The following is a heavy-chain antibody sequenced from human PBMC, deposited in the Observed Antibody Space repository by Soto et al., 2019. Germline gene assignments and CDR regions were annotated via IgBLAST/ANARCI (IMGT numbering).Heavy chain of an antibody. CDR2: IVVGSGNT. Sequence: GASVKVSCKASGFTFTNSALQWVRQARGQRLEWIGWIVVGSGNTNYAQRFQGRVTITGDISTSTAYMELSSLRSEDTAVYYCARELKGGTTVTYYYYYMDVWGKGTTVTVSS. CDR1: GFTFTNSA. J-gene: IGHJ6*03. D-gene: IGHD4-17*01. CDR3: ARELKGGTTVTYYYYYMDV. V-gene: IGHV1-58*01.